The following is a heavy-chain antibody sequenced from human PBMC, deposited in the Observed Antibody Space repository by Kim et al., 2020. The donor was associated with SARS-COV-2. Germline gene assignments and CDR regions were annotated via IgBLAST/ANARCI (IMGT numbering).Heavy chain of an antibody. CDR1: SDSISAYY. V-gene: IGHV4-59*01. J-gene: IGHJ4*02. Sequence: SETLSLTCTVSSDSISAYYWSWIRQFPGKGLEWIGYIFYSGNTNYSPSRKSRVTISWDTSRNQFSLDLTSGTEADTAVYYCARSEGRASWHQFDYWGQGILVTVSS. CDR2: IFYSGNT. CDR3: ARSEGRASWHQFDY.